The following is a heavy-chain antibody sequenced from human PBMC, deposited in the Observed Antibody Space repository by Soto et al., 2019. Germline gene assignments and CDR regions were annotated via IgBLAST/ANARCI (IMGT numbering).Heavy chain of an antibody. J-gene: IGHJ3*02. CDR3: ARGTMIAYCGGDCYWGTGAFDI. CDR1: GGSISSSSYY. V-gene: IGHV4-39*01. CDR2: IYYSGST. Sequence: SETLSLTCTVSGGSISSSSYYWGWIRQPPGKGLEWIGSIYYSGSTYYNPSLKSRVTISVDTSKNQFSLKLSSVTAADTAVYYCARGTMIAYCGGDCYWGTGAFDIWGQGTMVTVSS. D-gene: IGHD2-21*02.